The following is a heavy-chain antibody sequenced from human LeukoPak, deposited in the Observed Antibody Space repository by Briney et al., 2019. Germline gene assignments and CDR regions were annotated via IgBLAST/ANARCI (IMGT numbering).Heavy chain of an antibody. CDR3: AREGYDSSGYYPDY. CDR2: IIPIFGTA. Sequence: VASVTVSFTASGGTFISYAISWVRQAPGQGLEWVGGIIPIFGTANYAQKFQGRVTITTDESTSTAYMELSSLRSEDTAVYYCAREGYDSSGYYPDYWGQGTLVTVSS. J-gene: IGHJ4*02. V-gene: IGHV1-69*05. D-gene: IGHD3-22*01. CDR1: GGTFISYA.